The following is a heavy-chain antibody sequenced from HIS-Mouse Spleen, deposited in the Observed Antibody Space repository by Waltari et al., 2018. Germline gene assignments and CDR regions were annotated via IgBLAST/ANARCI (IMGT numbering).Heavy chain of an antibody. CDR2: IYYSGST. J-gene: IGHJ2*01. D-gene: IGHD6-13*01. V-gene: IGHV4-39*07. CDR3: AREIPYSSSWYDWYFDL. CDR1: GGSISIRSYY. Sequence: QLQLQESGPGLVKPSETLSLTCPVSGGSISIRSYYWGRIRQPPGKGLEWIGSIYYSGSTYYNPSLKSRVTISVDTSKNQFSLKLSSVTAADTAVYYCAREIPYSSSWYDWYFDLWGRGTLVTVSS.